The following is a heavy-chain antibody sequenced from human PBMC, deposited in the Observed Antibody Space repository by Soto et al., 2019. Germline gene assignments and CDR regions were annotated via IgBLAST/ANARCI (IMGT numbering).Heavy chain of an antibody. CDR2: IYYSGST. Sequence: SETLSLTCTVSGGSISGYYWSWIRQPPGKGLEWIGYIYYSGSTYYNPSLKSRVTISVDTSKNQFSLKLSSVTAADTAVYYCARLDDSSGYYYDYWGQGTLVTVSS. V-gene: IGHV4-59*08. CDR3: ARLDDSSGYYYDY. CDR1: GGSISGYY. J-gene: IGHJ4*02. D-gene: IGHD3-22*01.